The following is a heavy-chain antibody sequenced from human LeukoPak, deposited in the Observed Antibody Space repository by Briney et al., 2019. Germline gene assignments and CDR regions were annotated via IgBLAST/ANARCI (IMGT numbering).Heavy chain of an antibody. J-gene: IGHJ4*02. CDR2: TYYRSKWSS. CDR3: ARVSSGATTVDY. Sequence: SQTLSLTCAISGDSVSSKSAAWNWIRQSPSRGLEWLGRTYYRSKWSSGYAESVESRLTISPDTSKNQFSLQLRSVTAADTAVYYCARVSSGATTVDYWGQGTLVTVSS. CDR1: GDSVSSKSAA. D-gene: IGHD1-26*01. V-gene: IGHV6-1*01.